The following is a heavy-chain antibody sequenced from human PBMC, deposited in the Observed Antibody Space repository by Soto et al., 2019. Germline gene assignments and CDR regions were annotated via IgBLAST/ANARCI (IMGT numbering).Heavy chain of an antibody. CDR3: ARGIDFYFDL. Sequence: EVQLVEAGGDSVQPGGSLRLSCVASGFTFSNYWMHWVRQAPGKGLEWVSRVNSDESSRAYADSVKGRFISSRDNDKNPLSLEMNSLRAEDTAVYYCARGIDFYFDLWGRGTLVTVSA. V-gene: IGHV3-74*01. J-gene: IGHJ2*01. CDR2: VNSDESSR. CDR1: GFTFSNYW.